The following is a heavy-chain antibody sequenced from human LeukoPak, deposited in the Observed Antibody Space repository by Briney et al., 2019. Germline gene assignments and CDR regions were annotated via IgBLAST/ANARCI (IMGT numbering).Heavy chain of an antibody. D-gene: IGHD3-22*01. CDR1: GGTFSSYA. Sequence: SVKVSCKASGGTFSSYAISWVRQAPGQGLEWMGGIIPIFGTANYAQKFQGRVTITADESTSTAYMELSSLRSEDTAVYYCARASYYDSSGYYYAPYAYWGQGTLVTVSS. V-gene: IGHV1-69*13. J-gene: IGHJ4*02. CDR2: IIPIFGTA. CDR3: ARASYYDSSGYYYAPYAY.